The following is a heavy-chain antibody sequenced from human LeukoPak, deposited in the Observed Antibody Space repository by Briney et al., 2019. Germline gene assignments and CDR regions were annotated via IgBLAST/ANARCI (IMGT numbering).Heavy chain of an antibody. CDR1: GGSISSSSYY. D-gene: IGHD3-22*01. V-gene: IGHV4-39*01. CDR2: IYYSGST. J-gene: IGHJ5*02. CDR3: ARLKEVVIPRGINWFDP. Sequence: PSETLSLTCTVSGGSISSSSYYWGWIRQPPGKGLEWIGSIYYSGSTYYNPSLKSRVTISVDTSKNQFSLKLSSVTAADTAVYYRARLKEVVIPRGINWFDPWGQGTLVTVSS.